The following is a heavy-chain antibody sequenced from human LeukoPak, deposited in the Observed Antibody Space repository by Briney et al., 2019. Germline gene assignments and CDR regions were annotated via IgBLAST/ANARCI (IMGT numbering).Heavy chain of an antibody. Sequence: ASVKVSCKASGGTFSSYAISWVRQAPGQGLEWMGGIIPIFGTANYAQKFQGRVTITADESTSTAYMELSSLRSEDTAVYYCARDCPYYYDSSGYYWGDWFDPWGQGTLVTVSS. J-gene: IGHJ5*02. CDR2: IIPIFGTA. D-gene: IGHD3-22*01. CDR1: GGTFSSYA. V-gene: IGHV1-69*13. CDR3: ARDCPYYYDSSGYYWGDWFDP.